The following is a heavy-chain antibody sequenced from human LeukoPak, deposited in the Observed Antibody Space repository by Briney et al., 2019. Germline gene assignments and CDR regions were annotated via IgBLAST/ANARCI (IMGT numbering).Heavy chain of an antibody. J-gene: IGHJ4*02. Sequence: GGSLRLSCAASGFTFSSYWMHWVRQAPGKGLVWVSRINSDGSSTSYADSVKGRFTISRDNAKNTLYLQMNSLRAEDTAVYYCARARSGYYNPDQWGQGTLVTVSS. CDR3: ARARSGYYNPDQ. D-gene: IGHD3-9*01. CDR1: GFTFSSYW. V-gene: IGHV3-74*01. CDR2: INSDGSST.